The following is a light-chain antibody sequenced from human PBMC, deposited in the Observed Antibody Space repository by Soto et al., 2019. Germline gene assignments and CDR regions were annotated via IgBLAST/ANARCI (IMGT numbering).Light chain of an antibody. CDR1: QSVSSN. Sequence: EIVMTQSPATLSVSPGERATLSCRASQSVSSNLAWYQQKPGQAPRLLIYGASTRATGIPARFSGSGSGTEFTLTISSLQSEEFAVYYCQQYNNWPFTFGPGTKVDLK. V-gene: IGKV3D-15*01. CDR3: QQYNNWPFT. J-gene: IGKJ3*01. CDR2: GAS.